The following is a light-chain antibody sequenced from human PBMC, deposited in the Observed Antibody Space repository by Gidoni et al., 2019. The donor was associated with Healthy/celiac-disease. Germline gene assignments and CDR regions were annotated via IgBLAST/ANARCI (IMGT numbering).Light chain of an antibody. J-gene: IGKJ1*01. CDR3: QQYYSTPVWT. Sequence: DIVLTHSPASRPVPLGERATINCKSSQSVLYSSNNKNYLAWYQQKPGQPPKLLIYWASTRESGVPDRFSGSGSGTDFTLTISSLQAEDVAVYYCQQYYSTPVWTFGQGTKVEIK. CDR1: QSVLYSSNNKNY. CDR2: WAS. V-gene: IGKV4-1*01.